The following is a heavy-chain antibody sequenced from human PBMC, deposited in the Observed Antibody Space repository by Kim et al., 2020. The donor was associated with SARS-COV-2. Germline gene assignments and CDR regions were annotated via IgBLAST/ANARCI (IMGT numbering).Heavy chain of an antibody. CDR3: AKGEDCGRHRFFDS. J-gene: IGHJ4*02. V-gene: IGHV3-23*01. D-gene: IGHD1-26*01. Sequence: YADSVKGRFTISRDNPRNTLYLQMNSLRAEDTAIYYCAKGEDCGRHRFFDSWGQGTLVTVSS.